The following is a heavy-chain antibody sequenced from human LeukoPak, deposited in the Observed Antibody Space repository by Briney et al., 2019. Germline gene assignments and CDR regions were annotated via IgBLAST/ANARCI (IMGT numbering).Heavy chain of an antibody. V-gene: IGHV3-23*01. CDR1: GFTFSSYA. CDR3: AKDGIRWSHFDS. Sequence: TGGSLRLSCAASGFTFSSYAMSWVRQAPGKGLEWVSAISAGGGVTYYADSVGGRFTISRDDSKNTLYLQMNSLRAEDTAVYYCAKDGIRWSHFDSWGQGTLVTVSS. J-gene: IGHJ4*02. CDR2: ISAGGGVT. D-gene: IGHD4-23*01.